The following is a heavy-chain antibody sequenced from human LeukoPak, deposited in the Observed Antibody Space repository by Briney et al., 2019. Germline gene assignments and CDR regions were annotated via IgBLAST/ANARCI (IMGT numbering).Heavy chain of an antibody. CDR1: GFTFSSYG. Sequence: PGRSLRLSCAASGFTFSSYGMHWVRQAPGKGLEWVAVISYDGSNKYYADSVKGRFTISRDNSKNTLYLQMNSLRAEDTAVYYCAKDDSWLQLVGAFDYWGQGTLVTVSS. J-gene: IGHJ4*02. CDR3: AKDDSWLQLVGAFDY. CDR2: ISYDGSNK. V-gene: IGHV3-30*18. D-gene: IGHD5-24*01.